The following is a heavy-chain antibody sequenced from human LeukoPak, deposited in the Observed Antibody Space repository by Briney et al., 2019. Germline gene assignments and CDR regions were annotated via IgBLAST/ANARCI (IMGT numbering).Heavy chain of an antibody. Sequence: LRLSCAASGFTFSSYAMSWIRQPPGKGLEWIGYIYHSGSTYYNPSLKSRVTISVDRSKNQFSLKLSSVTAADTAVHYCARMLTTTAEPYFDYWGQGTLVTVSS. J-gene: IGHJ4*02. CDR3: ARMLTTTAEPYFDY. CDR1: GFTFSSYA. V-gene: IGHV4-30-2*01. CDR2: IYHSGST. D-gene: IGHD4-11*01.